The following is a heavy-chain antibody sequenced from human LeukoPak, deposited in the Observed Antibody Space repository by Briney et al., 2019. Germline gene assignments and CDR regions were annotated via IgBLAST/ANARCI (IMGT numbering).Heavy chain of an antibody. CDR1: GFTFNDYA. Sequence: SGGSLSLSCAASGFTFNDYAIHWVRQATGRGLEWVSLISGDADATYHADSVEGRFTVARDNTKNSIYLQMNSLRTEDTALYFCAKRGSAWYYFDSWGQGTLVTVSS. D-gene: IGHD6-19*01. CDR2: ISGDADAT. V-gene: IGHV3-43*02. J-gene: IGHJ4*02. CDR3: AKRGSAWYYFDS.